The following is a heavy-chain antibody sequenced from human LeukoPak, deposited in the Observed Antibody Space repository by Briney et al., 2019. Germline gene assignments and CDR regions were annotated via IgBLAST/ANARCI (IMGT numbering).Heavy chain of an antibody. V-gene: IGHV4-59*01. Sequence: PSETLSLTCTVSGGSISSDYWSWIRQPPGKGLEWIGYISYTGGTNYNPSLKSRVTISVDTSKNQFSLKLSSVTAADTAVYYCARVPPLSRPYTGNNYYFDYWGQGTLVTVSS. CDR3: ARVPPLSRPYTGNNYYFDY. CDR1: GGSISSDY. J-gene: IGHJ4*02. D-gene: IGHD5-24*01. CDR2: ISYTGGT.